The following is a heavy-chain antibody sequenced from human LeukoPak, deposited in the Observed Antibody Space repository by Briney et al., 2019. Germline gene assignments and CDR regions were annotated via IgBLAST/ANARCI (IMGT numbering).Heavy chain of an antibody. CDR3: ARGANTAASLYYYYYGMDV. V-gene: IGHV3-11*01. J-gene: IGHJ6*02. D-gene: IGHD2-2*01. CDR1: GFTFSDYY. CDR2: ISSSGSTI. Sequence: GGSLRLSCAASGFTFSDYYMSWIRQAPGKGLVWVSYISSSGSTIYYADSVKGRFTISRDNAKNSLYLQMNSLRAEDTAVYYCARGANTAASLYYYYYGMDVWGQGTTVTVSS.